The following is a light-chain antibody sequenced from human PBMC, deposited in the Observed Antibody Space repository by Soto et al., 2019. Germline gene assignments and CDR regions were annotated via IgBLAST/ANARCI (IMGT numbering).Light chain of an antibody. CDR2: DAS. CDR3: HQRANWPRT. V-gene: IGKV3-11*01. J-gene: IGKJ1*01. CDR1: QSVSRY. Sequence: EIVLTQSPGTLSLSPGERATLSCRASQSVSRYLAWYQQKPGQAPRLLIYDASTRVTGIPARFSGSGSGTDFTLTISSLEPEEFAVYYCHQRANWPRTFGQGTKVEIK.